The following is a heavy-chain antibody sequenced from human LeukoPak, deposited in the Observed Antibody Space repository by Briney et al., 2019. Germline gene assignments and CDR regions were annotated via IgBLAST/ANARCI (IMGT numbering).Heavy chain of an antibody. CDR1: GGSVSSTTYY. D-gene: IGHD6-19*01. CDR2: IYYSGST. V-gene: IGHV4-39*01. Sequence: SETLSLTCTVSGGSVSSTTYYWSWIRQPPGKGLEWIGSIYYSGSTYYNPSLKSRVSISVDTSKDQFSLKLSSVTAADTAVYYCARHRDSSGWYDFDYWGQGTLVTVSS. J-gene: IGHJ4*02. CDR3: ARHRDSSGWYDFDY.